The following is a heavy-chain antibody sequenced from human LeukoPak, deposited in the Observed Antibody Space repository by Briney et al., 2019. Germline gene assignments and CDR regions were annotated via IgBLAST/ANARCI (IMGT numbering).Heavy chain of an antibody. CDR2: ISAYNGNT. CDR3: ARDAPIVGAEDFDY. D-gene: IGHD1-26*01. Sequence: ASVKVSCKASGYTFTSYGISWVRQAPGQGLEWMGWISAYNGNTNYAQKLQGRVTMTTDTSTSTAYMELRSLRSDDTAVYYCARDAPIVGAEDFDYWGQGTLVTVSS. V-gene: IGHV1-18*01. CDR1: GYTFTSYG. J-gene: IGHJ4*02.